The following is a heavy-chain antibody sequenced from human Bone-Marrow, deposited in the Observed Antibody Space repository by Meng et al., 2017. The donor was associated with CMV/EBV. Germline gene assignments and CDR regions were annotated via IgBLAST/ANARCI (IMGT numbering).Heavy chain of an antibody. J-gene: IGHJ5*02. CDR3: ARDQTGTTFDWFDP. Sequence: ASVKVSCKASGYTFTSYGISWVRQAPGQGLEWMGIINPSGGSTSYAQKFQGRVTMTRDTSTSTVYMELSSLRSEDTAVYYCARDQTGTTFDWFDPWGQGTLVTVSS. V-gene: IGHV1-46*01. D-gene: IGHD1-7*01. CDR2: INPSGGST. CDR1: GYTFTSYG.